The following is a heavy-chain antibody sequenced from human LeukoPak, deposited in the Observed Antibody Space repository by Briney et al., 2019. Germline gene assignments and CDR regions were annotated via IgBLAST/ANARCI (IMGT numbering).Heavy chain of an antibody. J-gene: IGHJ5*02. D-gene: IGHD2-15*01. CDR1: GYSFTSYW. V-gene: IGHV5-51*01. CDR2: IYPGDSDT. Sequence: GESLKISCKGSGYSFTSYWIGWVRQMPGKGLELMGIIYPGDSDTRYSPSFQGQVTISADKSISTAYLQWSSLKASDTAMYYCARGGIDCSGGSCYLVWFDPWGQGTLVTVSS. CDR3: ARGGIDCSGGSCYLVWFDP.